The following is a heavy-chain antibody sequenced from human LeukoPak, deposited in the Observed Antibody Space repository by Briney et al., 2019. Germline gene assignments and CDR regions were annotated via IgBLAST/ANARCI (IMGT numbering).Heavy chain of an antibody. Sequence: SETLSLTCTVSGGSISSSSYYWGWIRQPPGKGLEWIGSIYYSGSTYYNPSLKSRVTISVDTSKNQFSLKLSSVTAADTAVYYCARREYSYRIDPWGQGTLVTVSS. CDR3: ARREYSYRIDP. CDR2: IYYSGST. D-gene: IGHD5-18*01. J-gene: IGHJ5*02. CDR1: GGSISSSSYY. V-gene: IGHV4-39*07.